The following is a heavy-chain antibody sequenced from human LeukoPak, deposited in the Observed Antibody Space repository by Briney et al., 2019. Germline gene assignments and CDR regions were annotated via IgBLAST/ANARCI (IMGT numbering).Heavy chain of an antibody. D-gene: IGHD3-22*01. V-gene: IGHV7-4-1*02. Sequence: GASVKVSCKASGYTFTSYHIDWVRQAPGQGLEWMGWINTNTGNPTYAQGFTGRFVFSLDTSVSTAYLQISSLKAEDTAVYYCARVVGSSGYYHQPYYYYGMDVWGQGTTVTVSS. CDR3: ARVVGSSGYYHQPYYYYGMDV. CDR1: GYTFTSYH. CDR2: INTNTGNP. J-gene: IGHJ6*02.